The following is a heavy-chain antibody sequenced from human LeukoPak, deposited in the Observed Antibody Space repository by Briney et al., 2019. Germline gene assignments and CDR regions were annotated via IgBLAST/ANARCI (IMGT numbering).Heavy chain of an antibody. D-gene: IGHD2-2*01. CDR1: GFTFSNAW. Sequence: GGSLRLSCTASGFTFSNAWMRWVRQAPGKGLEWVGHIKSKTDDGTTNYAAAVKGRFNIARDDSKNTLYLQMNSLKTEDTAVYYCTADRCSSTSCRPTDYWGQGTLVTVSS. CDR3: TADRCSSTSCRPTDY. J-gene: IGHJ4*02. CDR2: IKSKTDDGTT. V-gene: IGHV3-15*01.